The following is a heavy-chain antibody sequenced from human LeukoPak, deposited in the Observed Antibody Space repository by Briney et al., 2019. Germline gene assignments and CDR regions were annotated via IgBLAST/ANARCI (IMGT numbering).Heavy chain of an antibody. Sequence: ASVKVSCKASGYTFTVYYMHWVRQAPGQGLEWMGWINPNSGGTNYAQKLQGRVTMTTDTSTSTAYMELRSLRSDDTAVYYCARDQGMATVFDYWGQGTLVTVSS. V-gene: IGHV1-2*02. CDR1: GYTFTVYY. D-gene: IGHD5-24*01. CDR3: ARDQGMATVFDY. CDR2: INPNSGGT. J-gene: IGHJ4*02.